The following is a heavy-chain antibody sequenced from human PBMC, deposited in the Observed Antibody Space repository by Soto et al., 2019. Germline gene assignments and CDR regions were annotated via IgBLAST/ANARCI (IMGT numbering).Heavy chain of an antibody. Sequence: ASGKVSCKTSGYPFTNYFITWVRQAPGQGLEWMGWISPYNGNTNYAQKFQGRVTMTTDTSTATAYMELRSLRPDDTAVYYCAREKNRSGIDPWGQGTLVTVSS. D-gene: IGHD1-26*01. CDR3: AREKNRSGIDP. J-gene: IGHJ5*02. CDR2: ISPYNGNT. V-gene: IGHV1-18*04. CDR1: GYPFTNYF.